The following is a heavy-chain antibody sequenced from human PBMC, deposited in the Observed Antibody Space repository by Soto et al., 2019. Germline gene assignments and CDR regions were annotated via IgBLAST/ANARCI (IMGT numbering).Heavy chain of an antibody. CDR2: ISAYNGNT. J-gene: IGHJ4*02. Sequence: QVQLVQSGAEVKKPGASVKVSCKASGYTFTSYGISWVRQAPGPGLEWMGWISAYNGNTNYAEKLQGRVTMTTGTSTRTAYMELRRLRSDDTPVYYCPYLVIGYSYGYMDYWGQGTLVTVSS. V-gene: IGHV1-18*01. CDR3: PYLVIGYSYGYMDY. D-gene: IGHD5-18*01. CDR1: GYTFTSYG.